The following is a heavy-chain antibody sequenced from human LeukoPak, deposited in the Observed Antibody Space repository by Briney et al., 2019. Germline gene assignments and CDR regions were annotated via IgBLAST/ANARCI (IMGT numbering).Heavy chain of an antibody. Sequence: GGSLRLSCAASGFTFSSYGMNWVRQAPGKGLEWVANIKQDGSEKYYVDSVKGRFTISRDNAKNSLYLQMNSLRAEDTAVYYCARGLRVYCSSTSCSIFDYWGQGTLVTVSS. J-gene: IGHJ4*02. CDR3: ARGLRVYCSSTSCSIFDY. CDR1: GFTFSSYG. CDR2: IKQDGSEK. D-gene: IGHD2-2*01. V-gene: IGHV3-7*01.